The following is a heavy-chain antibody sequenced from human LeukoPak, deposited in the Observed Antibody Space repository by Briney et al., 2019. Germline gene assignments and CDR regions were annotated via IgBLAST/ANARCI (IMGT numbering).Heavy chain of an antibody. D-gene: IGHD2-21*02. CDR1: GFTFSQYW. CDR3: ARGCGGDCLRAFDI. Sequence: GGSLRLSCAASGFTFSQYWMSWIRQAPGKGLEWVSYISSGGSTIYFADSVKGRFTISRDNAKNSLYLQMNSLRAEDTAVYYCARGCGGDCLRAFDIWGQGTMVTVSS. V-gene: IGHV3-11*01. J-gene: IGHJ3*02. CDR2: ISSGGSTI.